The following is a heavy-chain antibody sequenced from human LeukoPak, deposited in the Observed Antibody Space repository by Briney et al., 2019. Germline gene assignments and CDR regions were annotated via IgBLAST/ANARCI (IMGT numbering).Heavy chain of an antibody. V-gene: IGHV4-61*01. CDR2: IYYSGST. J-gene: IGHJ6*03. D-gene: IGHD3-3*01. Sequence: PSETLSLTCTVSGGSISSGSYYWSWIRQPPGKGLEWIGYIYYSGSTNYNPSLKSRVTISVDTSKNQFSLKLSSVTAADTAVYYCARDPFTIFGVGGGMDVWGKGTTVTVSS. CDR3: ARDPFTIFGVGGGMDV. CDR1: GGSISSGSYY.